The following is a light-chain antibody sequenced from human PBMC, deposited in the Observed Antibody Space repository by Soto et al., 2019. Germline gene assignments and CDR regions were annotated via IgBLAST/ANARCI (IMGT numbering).Light chain of an antibody. V-gene: IGKV1-16*02. Sequence: IQMTHSPSSVSASVGDRVTITCRASQGISTYLGWYQQKPGKAPKSLIYSASSLQSGVPSKFSGVGSGTEFTLTITDMQPDDFATYYCQQYYRYPWTFGQGTKVDI. CDR1: QGISTY. CDR3: QQYYRYPWT. J-gene: IGKJ1*01. CDR2: SAS.